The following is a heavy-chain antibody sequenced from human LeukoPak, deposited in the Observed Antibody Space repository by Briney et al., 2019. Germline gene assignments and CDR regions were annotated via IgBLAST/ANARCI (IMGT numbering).Heavy chain of an antibody. CDR1: GFTFSNYW. V-gene: IGHV3-74*01. CDR3: AREMGGYPFDY. Sequence: GESLRLSCVASGFTFSNYWMHWVRQAPGKGLVWVSRIKTDGSRTNYADSVKGRFTISRDNSKNSLYLQMNSPRAEDTAVYYCAREMGGYPFDYWGQGIQVTVSS. CDR2: IKTDGSRT. D-gene: IGHD5-12*01. J-gene: IGHJ4*02.